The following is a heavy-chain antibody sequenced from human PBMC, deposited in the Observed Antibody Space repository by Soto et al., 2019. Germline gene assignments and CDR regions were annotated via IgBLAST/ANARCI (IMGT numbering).Heavy chain of an antibody. CDR1: GFTFSTYW. CDR3: ARVSVVASYYYYYMDV. V-gene: IGHV3-7*01. J-gene: IGHJ6*03. Sequence: GGSLRLSCAVSGFTFSTYWLSWVRQAPGKGLEWVANIKEDGSEKYYVDSVKGRFTISRDNAKNSLYLQMNSLRAEDTAVYYCARVSVVASYYYYYMDVWGKGTTVTVSS. D-gene: IGHD2-21*01. CDR2: IKEDGSEK.